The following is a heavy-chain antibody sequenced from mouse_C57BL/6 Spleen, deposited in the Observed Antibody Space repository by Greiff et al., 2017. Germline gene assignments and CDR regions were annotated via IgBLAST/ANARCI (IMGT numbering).Heavy chain of an antibody. CDR1: GYTFTSYW. D-gene: IGHD1-1*01. CDR3: ARWDYGSSGCAY. V-gene: IGHV1-72*01. Sequence: QVQLKQPGAELVKPGASVKLSCKASGYTFTSYWMHWVKQRPGRGLEWIGRIDPNSGGTKYNEKFKSKATLTVDKPSSTAYMQLSSLTSEDSAVYDCARWDYGSSGCAYWGQGTLVTVSA. J-gene: IGHJ3*01. CDR2: IDPNSGGT.